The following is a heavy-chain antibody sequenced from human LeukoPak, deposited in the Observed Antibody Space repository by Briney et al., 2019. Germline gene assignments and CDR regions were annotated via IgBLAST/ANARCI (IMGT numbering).Heavy chain of an antibody. CDR2: MNPNSGNT. CDR3: ARAPADCSGGSCNWFDP. Sequence: ASVKVSCKASGYTFTSYDINWVRQATGQGLEWMGWMNPNSGNTGYAQKFQGRVTITRNTSISTAYMELSSLGSEDTAVYYCARAPADCSGGSCNWFDPWGQGTLVTVSS. J-gene: IGHJ5*02. V-gene: IGHV1-8*03. D-gene: IGHD2-15*01. CDR1: GYTFTSYD.